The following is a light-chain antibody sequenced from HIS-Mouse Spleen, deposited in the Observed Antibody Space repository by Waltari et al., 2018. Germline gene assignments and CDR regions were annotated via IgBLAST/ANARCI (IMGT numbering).Light chain of an antibody. CDR1: QSVSRY. CDR2: DAS. J-gene: IGKJ2*01. CDR3: QQRSNWLYT. V-gene: IGKV3-11*01. Sequence: IVLTQSPATLSLSPGERATLSCRASQSVSRYLAWYQQKPGQAPRLLIYDASNRATGIPARFSGSGSGTDFTLTISSLEPEDFAVYYCQQRSNWLYTFGQGTKLEIK.